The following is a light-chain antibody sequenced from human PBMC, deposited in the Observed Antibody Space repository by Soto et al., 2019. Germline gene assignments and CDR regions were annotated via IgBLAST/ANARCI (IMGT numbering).Light chain of an antibody. CDR3: QQRSTWLT. Sequence: ELVLTQSPATLSLSPGERATLSCRASQSVSSYLAWYQQKPGQAPRLLIYDASSRATGIPARFSGSGSGTDFSLTISSLEPEDFAVYYCQQRSTWLTFGGGTKVDIK. J-gene: IGKJ4*01. V-gene: IGKV3-11*01. CDR2: DAS. CDR1: QSVSSY.